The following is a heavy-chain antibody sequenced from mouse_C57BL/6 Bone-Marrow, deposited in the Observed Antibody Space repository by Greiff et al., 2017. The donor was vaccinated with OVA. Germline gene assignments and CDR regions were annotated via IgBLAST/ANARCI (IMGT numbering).Heavy chain of an antibody. Sequence: EVMLVESGAELVKPGASVKLSCTASGFNIKDYYMHWVKQRTEQGLEWIGRIDPEDGETKYAPKFQGKATITADTSSNTAYLQLSSLTSEDTAVYYCARARPDDAWFAYWGQGTLVTVSA. V-gene: IGHV14-2*01. CDR2: IDPEDGET. J-gene: IGHJ3*01. CDR1: GFNIKDYY. D-gene: IGHD2-12*01. CDR3: ARARPDDAWFAY.